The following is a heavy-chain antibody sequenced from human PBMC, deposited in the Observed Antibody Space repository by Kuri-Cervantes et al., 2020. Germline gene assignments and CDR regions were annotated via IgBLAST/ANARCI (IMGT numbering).Heavy chain of an antibody. V-gene: IGHV4-39*07. Sequence: ESLKISCTVSGGSISSSSYYWGWIRQPPGKGLEWIGSIYYSGSTYYNPSLKSRVTISVDTSKNQFSLKLSSVTAADTAVYYCARVDYGSGSYYVYYYYYMDVWGKGTTVTVSS. D-gene: IGHD3-10*01. CDR2: IYYSGST. CDR1: GGSISSSSYY. CDR3: ARVDYGSGSYYVYYYYYMDV. J-gene: IGHJ6*03.